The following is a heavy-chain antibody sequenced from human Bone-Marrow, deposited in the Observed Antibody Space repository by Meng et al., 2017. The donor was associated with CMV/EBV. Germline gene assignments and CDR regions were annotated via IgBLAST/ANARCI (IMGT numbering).Heavy chain of an antibody. CDR2: IYYSGST. D-gene: IGHD3-10*01. CDR1: GAFISSYY. CDR3: ARLDGFGEFTSDYYYYGMDV. Sequence: GSLRLCCTVSGAFISSYYWSWIRQPPGKGLEWIGYIYYSGSTNYNPSLKSRVAISVDTSKNQLSLRLNSVTTADTAVYYCARLDGFGEFTSDYYYYGMDVRGQGTTVTVSS. V-gene: IGHV4-59*01. J-gene: IGHJ6*02.